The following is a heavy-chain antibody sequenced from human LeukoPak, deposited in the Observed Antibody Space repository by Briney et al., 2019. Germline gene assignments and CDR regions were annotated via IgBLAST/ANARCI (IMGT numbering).Heavy chain of an antibody. CDR2: ITNSGDST. V-gene: IGHV3-23*01. D-gene: IGHD6-19*01. CDR3: ARLGEWLVYDAFHI. J-gene: IGHJ3*02. CDR1: GFTFSTYA. Sequence: PGGALRLSRAASGFTFSTYAMSWVRQAPGKGLEWVSGITNSGDSTYYAASMKGRITISRDNPKNTLYLQMNSLRAEDTAVYYCARLGEWLVYDAFHIWGQGTMVTVSS.